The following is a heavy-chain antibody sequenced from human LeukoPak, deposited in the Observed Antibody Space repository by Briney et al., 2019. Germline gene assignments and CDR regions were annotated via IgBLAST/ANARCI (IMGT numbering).Heavy chain of an antibody. J-gene: IGHJ5*02. V-gene: IGHV3-21*01. Sequence: PGGSLRLSCAASGFTFSSYSMNWVRQAPGKGLEWVSSISSSSAYIYYADSVKVRFTISRDNAKNSLYLQMNSLRAEDTAVYFLARATVTPRLVDPLGQGTLVTGSS. D-gene: IGHD4-17*01. CDR2: ISSSSAYI. CDR3: ARATVTPRLVDP. CDR1: GFTFSSYS.